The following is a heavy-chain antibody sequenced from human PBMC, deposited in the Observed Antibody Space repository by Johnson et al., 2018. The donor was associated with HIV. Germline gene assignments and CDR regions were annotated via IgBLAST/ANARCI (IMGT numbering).Heavy chain of an antibody. V-gene: IGHV3-15*01. CDR3: ATLGVVIATRDAFDI. CDR1: GLTFTNAW. D-gene: IGHD2-21*01. CDR2: IQSKTDGGTP. J-gene: IGHJ3*02. Sequence: VQLVESGGGLVKPGGSLRLSCAASGLTFTNAWMSWVRQAPGKGLEWVGRIQSKTDGGTPDYAAPVNGRFSISKDDSKNTLYLQMNSLKIEDTAVYYCATLGVVIATRDAFDIWGQGTMVTVSS.